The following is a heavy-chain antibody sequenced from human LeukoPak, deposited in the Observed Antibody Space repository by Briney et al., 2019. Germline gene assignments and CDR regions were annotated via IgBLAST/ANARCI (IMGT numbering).Heavy chain of an antibody. V-gene: IGHV1-69*06. J-gene: IGHJ4*02. CDR3: ARGSGYGDNDY. Sequence: ASVKVSCKASGGTFSSYAISWVRQAPGQGLEWMGRIIPIFGTANYAQKFQGRVTITADKSTSTAYMELSSLRSEDTAVCYCARGSGYGDNDYWGQGTLVTVSS. D-gene: IGHD4-23*01. CDR2: IIPIFGTA. CDR1: GGTFSSYA.